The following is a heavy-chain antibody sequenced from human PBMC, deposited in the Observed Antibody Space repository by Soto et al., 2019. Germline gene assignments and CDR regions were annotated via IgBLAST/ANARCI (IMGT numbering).Heavy chain of an antibody. Sequence: QVQLPESGPGLVKPSETLSLTCTVSGGSISSYYWSWIRQPPGKGLEWIGYIYYSGRTNYNPYLKSRVTISVDTSKNQFSLKLSSVTAADTAVYYCAREGVSSSWYNYYGMDVWGQGTTVTVSS. D-gene: IGHD6-13*01. CDR1: GGSISSYY. CDR3: AREGVSSSWYNYYGMDV. CDR2: IYYSGRT. J-gene: IGHJ6*02. V-gene: IGHV4-59*01.